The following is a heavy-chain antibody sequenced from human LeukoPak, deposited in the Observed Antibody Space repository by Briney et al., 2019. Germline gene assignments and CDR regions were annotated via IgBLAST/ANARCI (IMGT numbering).Heavy chain of an antibody. J-gene: IGHJ4*02. CDR3: ASRIAATGGY. V-gene: IGHV3-23*01. CDR1: GFTFSSYA. D-gene: IGHD6-6*01. CDR2: ISGSGGST. Sequence: GGSLRLSCAASGFTFSSYAMSWVRQAPGKGLEWVSGISGSGGSTYYADSVKGRFTISRDNSKNALYLQMNSLRAEDTAVYYCASRIAATGGYWGQGTLVTVSS.